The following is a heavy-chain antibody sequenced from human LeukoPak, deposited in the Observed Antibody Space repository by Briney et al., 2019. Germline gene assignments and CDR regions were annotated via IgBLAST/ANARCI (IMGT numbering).Heavy chain of an antibody. V-gene: IGHV4-4*02. CDR3: ARRDYYDSTGYYPL. D-gene: IGHD3-22*01. CDR2: IYHRGST. Sequence: SETLSLTCAVSGDSISTDNWWSWVRQPPGKGLYWIGEIYHRGSTNYNPTLKSRVSISVDKSKNQFSLKVNSATAADTAVYYCARRDYYDSTGYYPLWGQGTLVTVSS. J-gene: IGHJ4*02. CDR1: GDSISTDNW.